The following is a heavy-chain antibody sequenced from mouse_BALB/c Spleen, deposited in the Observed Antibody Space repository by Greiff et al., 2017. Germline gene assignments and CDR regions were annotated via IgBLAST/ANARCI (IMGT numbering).Heavy chain of an antibody. D-gene: IGHD1-1*01. CDR1: GFTFSNYW. Sequence: EVQLVESGGGLVQPGGSMKLSCVASGFTFSNYWMNWVRQSPEKGLEWVAEIRLKSNNYATHYAESVKGRFTISRDDSKSSVYLQMNNLRAEDTGIYYCTRYYGSSSYYYAMDYWGQGTSVTVSS. CDR3: TRYYGSSSYYYAMDY. V-gene: IGHV6-6*02. J-gene: IGHJ4*01. CDR2: IRLKSNNYAT.